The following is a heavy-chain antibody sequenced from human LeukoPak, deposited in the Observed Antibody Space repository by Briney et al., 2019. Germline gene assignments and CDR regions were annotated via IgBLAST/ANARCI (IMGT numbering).Heavy chain of an antibody. Sequence: GGSLRLSCAASGFTFSSYWMHWVRQAPGKGLVWVSRIKGDERSTNYADSVKGRFTISRDNAKNTVYLEMNSLRAEDTAVYYCVRGQLWSYYHDYWGQGTLVTVSS. D-gene: IGHD5-18*01. J-gene: IGHJ4*02. CDR1: GFTFSSYW. CDR3: VRGQLWSYYHDY. CDR2: IKGDERST. V-gene: IGHV3-74*01.